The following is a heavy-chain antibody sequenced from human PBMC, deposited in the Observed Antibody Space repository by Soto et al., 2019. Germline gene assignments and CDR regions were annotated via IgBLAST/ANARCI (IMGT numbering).Heavy chain of an antibody. CDR3: AKLGRERSYFDF. D-gene: IGHD1-26*01. CDR2: IGWNGGSI. Sequence: PGGSLRLSCAASGFTFGDSVMHWVRQAPGKGLEWVSGIGWNGGSIAYADSVKGRFTISRDNAKSSLHLQMNSLRLEDTALYYCAKLGRERSYFDFWGQGTQVTVSS. CDR1: GFTFGDSV. V-gene: IGHV3-9*01. J-gene: IGHJ4*02.